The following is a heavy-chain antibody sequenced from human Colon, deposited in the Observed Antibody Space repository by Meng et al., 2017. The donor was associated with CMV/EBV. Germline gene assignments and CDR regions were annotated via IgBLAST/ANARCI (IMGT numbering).Heavy chain of an antibody. V-gene: IGHV3-30-3*01. J-gene: IGHJ4*02. CDR2: ISYDGTTI. D-gene: IGHD6-19*01. Sequence: GESLKISCSASGFKFNFHTIHWVRQAPGKGLEWVALISYDGTTIYYADSVKGRFSISRDNSESTAYLQMDRLRRDDSGTYYCARENIAVAGTSFDYWGPGARVTVSS. CDR3: ARENIAVAGTSFDY. CDR1: GFKFNFHT.